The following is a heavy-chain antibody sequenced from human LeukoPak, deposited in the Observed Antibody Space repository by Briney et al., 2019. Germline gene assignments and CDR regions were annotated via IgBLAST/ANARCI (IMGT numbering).Heavy chain of an antibody. CDR1: GGSFSGYY. J-gene: IGHJ5*02. Sequence: SETLSLTCAVYGGSFSGYYWSWIRQPPGKGLEWIGEINHSGSTNYNPSLKSRVTISVDTSKNQFSLKLSSVTAADTAVYYCARHQNYDFWSGFDPWGQGTLVTVSS. D-gene: IGHD3-3*01. CDR2: INHSGST. CDR3: ARHQNYDFWSGFDP. V-gene: IGHV4-34*01.